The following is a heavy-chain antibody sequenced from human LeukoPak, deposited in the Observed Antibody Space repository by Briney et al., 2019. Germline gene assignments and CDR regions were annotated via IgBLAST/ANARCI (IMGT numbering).Heavy chain of an antibody. V-gene: IGHV3-11*05. D-gene: IGHD5-12*01. CDR1: GFTFRDYY. CDR3: ARDSGYSGYSDY. J-gene: IGHJ4*02. Sequence: GGSLRLSCAASGFTFRDYYRSWIRQAPGKGLEWVSYISSSSSYTDYADSVKGRSTISRDNAKNSLNLQMNSLRAEDTAVYYCARDSGYSGYSDYWGQGTLVTVSS. CDR2: ISSSSSYT.